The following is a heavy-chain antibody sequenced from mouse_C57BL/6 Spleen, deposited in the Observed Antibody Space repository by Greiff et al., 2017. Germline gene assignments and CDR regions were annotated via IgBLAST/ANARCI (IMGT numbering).Heavy chain of an antibody. CDR1: GFTFSSYT. CDR3: ARHEGGAMDY. J-gene: IGHJ4*01. Sequence: DVMLVASGGGLVKPGGSLKLSCAASGFTFSSYTMSWVRQTPEKRLEWVATISGGGGNTYYPDSVKGRFPISRANAKNTLYLQMSSLRSEDTALYYCARHEGGAMDYWGQGTSVTVSS. V-gene: IGHV5-9*01. CDR2: ISGGGGNT.